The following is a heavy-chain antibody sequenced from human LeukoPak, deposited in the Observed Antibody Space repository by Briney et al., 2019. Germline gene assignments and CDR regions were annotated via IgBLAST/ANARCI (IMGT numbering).Heavy chain of an antibody. CDR1: VGSISGDY. CDR3: ARPHSVWTSFDY. Sequence: PSEALSLTCTVPVGSISGDYWSCIRQPPRKGLEWRWYIYYSGSTNYNLSPKSRVAISSPATKKQSPLMRNCVTAADTAVYSCARPHSVWTSFDYWGQGTLVTVSS. CDR2: IYYSGST. J-gene: IGHJ4*02. D-gene: IGHD1-1*01. V-gene: IGHV4-59*01.